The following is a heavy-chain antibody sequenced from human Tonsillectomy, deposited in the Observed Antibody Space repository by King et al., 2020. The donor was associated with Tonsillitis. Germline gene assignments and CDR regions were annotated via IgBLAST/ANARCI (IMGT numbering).Heavy chain of an antibody. V-gene: IGHV3-21*01. Sequence: EVQLVESGGGLVKPGGSLRLSCAASGFTFSYYSMNWVRQAPGKGLEWVSSISSSSTDIYYAASVKGRFTISRDNAKNSLYLQMNSLRAEDTSVYYCARGDYYDTSGFADYWGQGTLVTVSS. CDR3: ARGDYYDTSGFADY. D-gene: IGHD3-22*01. CDR1: GFTFSYYS. CDR2: ISSSSTDI. J-gene: IGHJ4*02.